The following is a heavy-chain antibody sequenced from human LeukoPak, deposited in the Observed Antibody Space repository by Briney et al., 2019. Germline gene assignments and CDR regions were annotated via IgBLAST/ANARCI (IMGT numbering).Heavy chain of an antibody. CDR3: ARVGYSSGWRAPDFDY. CDR2: IRQDGSEI. J-gene: IGHJ4*02. Sequence: GGSLRLSCAASGFIFSNYWMSWVRQAPGKGLEWVANIRQDGSEIYYVDSVKGRFTISRDNARNSLDLQMDSLRAEDTAFYYCARVGYSSGWRAPDFDYWGQGALVTVSS. D-gene: IGHD6-19*01. V-gene: IGHV3-7*04. CDR1: GFIFSNYW.